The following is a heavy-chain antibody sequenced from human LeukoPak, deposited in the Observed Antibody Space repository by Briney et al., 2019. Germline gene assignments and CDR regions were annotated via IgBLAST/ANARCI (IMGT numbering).Heavy chain of an antibody. CDR2: ISAYNGNT. Sequence: ASVKVSCKASGYTFTSYGISWVRQAPGQGLEWMGWISAYNGNTNYAQKLQGRVTMTTDTSTSTAYMELRSLRSDDTAVYYCARAHPDYYYYGMDVWGQGTTVTVSS. CDR3: ARAHPDYYYYGMDV. CDR1: GYTFTSYG. V-gene: IGHV1-18*01. J-gene: IGHJ6*02.